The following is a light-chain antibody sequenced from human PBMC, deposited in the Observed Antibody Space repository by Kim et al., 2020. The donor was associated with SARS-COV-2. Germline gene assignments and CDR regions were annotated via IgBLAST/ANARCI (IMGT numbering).Light chain of an antibody. CDR1: SLRSYY. CDR2: GKN. CDR3: NSRDSSGNHLV. Sequence: SSELTQDPAVSVALGQTVRITCQGDSLRSYYASWYQQKPGQAPVLVIYGKNNRPLGIPARFSGSSSGNTASLTITGAQAEDEADYYCNSRDSSGNHLVFGGGTQLTVL. J-gene: IGLJ3*02. V-gene: IGLV3-19*01.